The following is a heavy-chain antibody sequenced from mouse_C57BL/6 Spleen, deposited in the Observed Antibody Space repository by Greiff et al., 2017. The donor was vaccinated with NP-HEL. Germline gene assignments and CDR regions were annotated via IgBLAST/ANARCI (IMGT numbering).Heavy chain of an antibody. CDR3: ATPRSFYYGYDEYDAMDY. V-gene: IGHV5-17*01. CDR1: GFTFSDYG. J-gene: IGHJ4*01. CDR2: ISSGSSTI. D-gene: IGHD2-2*01. Sequence: EVKLVESGGGLVKPGGSLKLSCAASGFTFSDYGMHWVRQAPEKGLEWVAYISSGSSTIYYADTVKGRFTISRDNAKNNLFLQMTSLRSEDTAMYYCATPRSFYYGYDEYDAMDYWGQGTSVTVSS.